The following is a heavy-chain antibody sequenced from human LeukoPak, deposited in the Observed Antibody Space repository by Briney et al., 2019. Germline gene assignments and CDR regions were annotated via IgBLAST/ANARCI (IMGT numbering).Heavy chain of an antibody. D-gene: IGHD3-22*01. CDR3: ASPTYYYDSSGSESWSFDY. CDR1: GGTFSSYA. CDR2: IIPIFGTA. Sequence: GSSVKVSCKASGGTFSSYAISWVRQAPGQGLEWMGRIIPIFGTANYAQKFQGRVTITTDESASTAYMELSSLRSEDTDVYYCASPTYYYDSSGSESWSFDYWGQGTLVTVSS. J-gene: IGHJ4*02. V-gene: IGHV1-69*05.